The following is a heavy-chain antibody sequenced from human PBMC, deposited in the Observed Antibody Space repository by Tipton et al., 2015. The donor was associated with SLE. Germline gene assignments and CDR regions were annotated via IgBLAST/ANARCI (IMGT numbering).Heavy chain of an antibody. CDR2: IYYTGTT. CDR1: GGSIGGSTYY. J-gene: IGHJ3*01. D-gene: IGHD3-10*01. CDR3: AGHEGVARGVLDS. Sequence: TLSLTCTVSGGSIGGSTYYWGWIRQPPGKGLEWIGSIYYTGTTYYSPSLKSRVTLSVDTSKNQFSLRLTSVTAADTAVYYCAGHEGVARGVLDSWGRGTMVTVSS. V-gene: IGHV4-39*01.